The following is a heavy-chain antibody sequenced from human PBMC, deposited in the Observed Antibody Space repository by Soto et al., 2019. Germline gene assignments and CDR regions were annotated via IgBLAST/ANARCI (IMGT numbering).Heavy chain of an antibody. V-gene: IGHV4-34*01. CDR2: INHSGST. CDR1: GGSFSGYY. Sequence: SETLSLTCAVYGGSFSGYYWSWIRQPPGKGLEWIGEINHSGSTNYNPSLKSRVTISVDTSKNQFSLKLSSVTAADTAVYYCARGNYDFWSGYLLYYHYGMDVWGQGTTVTVSS. D-gene: IGHD3-3*01. J-gene: IGHJ6*02. CDR3: ARGNYDFWSGYLLYYHYGMDV.